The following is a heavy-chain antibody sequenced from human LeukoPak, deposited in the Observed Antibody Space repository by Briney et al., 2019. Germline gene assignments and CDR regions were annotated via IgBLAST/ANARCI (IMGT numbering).Heavy chain of an antibody. D-gene: IGHD1-26*01. J-gene: IGHJ6*03. CDR1: GGSISSYY. Sequence: SETLSLTCTVSGGSISSYYWSWIRQPPGKGLEWIGYIYYSGSTNYNPSLKSRVTISVDTSRNQFSLKLSSVTAADTAVYYCARDGPVSGSSPYYYYYYMDVWGKGTTVTVSS. V-gene: IGHV4-59*01. CDR3: ARDGPVSGSSPYYYYYYMDV. CDR2: IYYSGST.